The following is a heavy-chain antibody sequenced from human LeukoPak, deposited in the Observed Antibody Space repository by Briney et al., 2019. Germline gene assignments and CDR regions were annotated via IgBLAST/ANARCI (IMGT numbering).Heavy chain of an antibody. CDR1: GFTFSSYS. J-gene: IGHJ4*02. CDR3: AKARGRQWLPYYFDY. Sequence: GGSLRLSCAASGFTFSSYSMNWVRQAPGKGLEWVSYISSSSTIYYADSVKGRFTISRDNAKNSLYLQMNSLRDEDTAVYYCAKARGRQWLPYYFDYWGQGTLVTVSS. CDR2: ISSSSTI. D-gene: IGHD6-19*01. V-gene: IGHV3-48*02.